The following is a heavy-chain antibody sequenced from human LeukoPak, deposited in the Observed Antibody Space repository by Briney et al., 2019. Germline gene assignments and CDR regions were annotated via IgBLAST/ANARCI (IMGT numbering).Heavy chain of an antibody. CDR3: ARPARIAVAGTLDY. D-gene: IGHD6-19*01. CDR2: ITGGSDYI. J-gene: IGHJ4*02. V-gene: IGHV3-21*01. Sequence: GGSLRLSCAASGFSFNNYIMNWVRQAPGKGLEWISSITGGSDYIYYADSLRGRFTISRDDSKNTLYLQMNSLRAEDTAVYYCARPARIAVAGTLDYWGQGTLVTVSS. CDR1: GFSFNNYI.